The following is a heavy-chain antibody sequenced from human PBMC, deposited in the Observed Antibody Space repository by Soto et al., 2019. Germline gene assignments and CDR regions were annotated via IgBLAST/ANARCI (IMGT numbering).Heavy chain of an antibody. Sequence: VQLVESGGGVVQPGRSLRLSCAASGFTFSSYAMHWVRQAPGKGLEWVAVISYDGSNKYYADSVKGRFTISRDNSKNTLYLQMNSLRAEDTAVYYCARGVATYLSDYFDYWGQGTLVTVSS. CDR2: ISYDGSNK. CDR1: GFTFSSYA. V-gene: IGHV3-30-3*01. D-gene: IGHD5-12*01. J-gene: IGHJ4*02. CDR3: ARGVATYLSDYFDY.